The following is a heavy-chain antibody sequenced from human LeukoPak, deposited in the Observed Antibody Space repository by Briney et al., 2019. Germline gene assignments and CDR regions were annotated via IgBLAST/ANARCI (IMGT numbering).Heavy chain of an antibody. V-gene: IGHV1-18*01. D-gene: IGHD6-13*01. CDR3: ARASGSSWYEGVSGLFDY. CDR2: ISAYNGNT. Sequence: ASVKVSCKASGYTFTSYGISWVRQAPGQGLEWMGWISAYNGNTNYAQKLQGRVTMTTDTSTSTAYMELRSLRSDDTAVYYCARASGSSWYEGVSGLFDYWGQGTLVTVSS. CDR1: GYTFTSYG. J-gene: IGHJ4*02.